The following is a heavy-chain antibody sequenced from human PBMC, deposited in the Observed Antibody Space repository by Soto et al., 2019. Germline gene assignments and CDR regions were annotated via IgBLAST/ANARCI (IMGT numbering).Heavy chain of an antibody. CDR1: GFTFDDYA. CDR2: ISWNSGSI. CDR3: AKAREAAPIYGMDV. V-gene: IGHV3-9*01. D-gene: IGHD6-6*01. Sequence: PGGSLRLSCAASGFTFDDYAMHWVRQAPGKGLEWVSGISWNSGSIGYADSVKGRFTISRDNAKNSLYLQMNSLRAEDTALYYCAKAREAAPIYGMDVWGQGTTVTVSS. J-gene: IGHJ6*02.